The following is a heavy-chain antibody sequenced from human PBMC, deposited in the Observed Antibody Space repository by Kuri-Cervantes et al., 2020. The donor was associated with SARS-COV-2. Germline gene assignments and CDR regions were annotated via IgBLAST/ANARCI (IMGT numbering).Heavy chain of an antibody. V-gene: IGHV4-39*01. CDR2: IYYSGST. D-gene: IGHD3-3*01. J-gene: IGHJ5*02. Sequence: ESLKISCTVSGGSISSSSYYWGWIRQPPGKGLEWIGSIYYSGSTYYNPSLKSRVTISVDTSKNQFSLKLSSVTAADTAVYYCARVSAGYDFWSGYHNWFDPWGQGTLVTVSS. CDR3: ARVSAGYDFWSGYHNWFDP. CDR1: GGSISSSSYY.